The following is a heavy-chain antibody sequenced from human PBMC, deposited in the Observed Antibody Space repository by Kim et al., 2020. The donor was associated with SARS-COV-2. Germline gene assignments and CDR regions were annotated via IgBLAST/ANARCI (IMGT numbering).Heavy chain of an antibody. D-gene: IGHD2-21*01. J-gene: IGHJ4*02. Sequence: SETLSLTCAVSGGSFSGYYWSWIRQPPGKGLEWIGKINHGGSTDYNPSLKSRVTISVDTSKNQFSLRLRSVTAADTAVYYCARGEAAHAPFPFDYWGQGT. V-gene: IGHV4-34*01. CDR3: ARGEAAHAPFPFDY. CDR2: INHGGST. CDR1: GGSFSGYY.